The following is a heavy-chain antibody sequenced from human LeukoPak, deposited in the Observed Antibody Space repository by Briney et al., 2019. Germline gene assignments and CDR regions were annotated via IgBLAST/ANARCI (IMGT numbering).Heavy chain of an antibody. CDR2: ISSSSGYI. CDR1: GFTFSTYG. Sequence: GGPLRLSCVASGFTFSTYGMNWVRQAPGKGLEWVSSISSSSGYIYYADSVKGRFTISRDNAKNSLYLQMNSLRAEDTAIYYCARDLRPYDYVWGTDYWGQGTLVTVSS. J-gene: IGHJ4*02. V-gene: IGHV3-21*01. CDR3: ARDLRPYDYVWGTDY. D-gene: IGHD3-16*01.